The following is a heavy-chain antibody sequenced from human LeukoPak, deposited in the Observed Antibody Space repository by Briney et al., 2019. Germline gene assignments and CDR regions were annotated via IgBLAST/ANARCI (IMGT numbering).Heavy chain of an antibody. Sequence: ASETLSLTCTVSGGSISSYYWSWIRQPPGKGLEWIGYIYYSGSTNYNPSLKSRVTISVDTSKNQFSLKLSSVTAADTAVYYCARAHSGGWYGLQLGVPRNYFDHWGQGTLVTVSS. CDR2: IYYSGST. J-gene: IGHJ4*02. D-gene: IGHD6-19*01. CDR3: ARAHSGGWYGLQLGVPRNYFDH. CDR1: GGSISSYY. V-gene: IGHV4-59*08.